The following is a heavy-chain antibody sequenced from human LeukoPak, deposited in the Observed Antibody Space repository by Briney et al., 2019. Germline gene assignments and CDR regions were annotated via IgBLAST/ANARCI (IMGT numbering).Heavy chain of an antibody. CDR3: TRDFYNSGSSLLDY. V-gene: IGHV7-4-1*02. D-gene: IGHD3-10*01. CDR2: ISTGTGNP. Sequence: ASVKVSFTASGYTFTKYVMNWLRQAPGQRPEWMGWISTGTGNPTYAQGFTGRFVFSLDTSVSTAYLEITSLKAEDTAVYYCTRDFYNSGSSLLDYWGQGTLVTVSS. J-gene: IGHJ4*02. CDR1: GYTFTKYV.